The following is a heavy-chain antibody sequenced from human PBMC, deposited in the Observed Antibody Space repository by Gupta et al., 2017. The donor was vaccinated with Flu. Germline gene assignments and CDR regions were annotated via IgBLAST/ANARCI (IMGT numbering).Heavy chain of an antibody. D-gene: IGHD1-26*01. CDR3: ARTPRVGAFEY. CDR2: INPDGGST. CDR1: FTEYY. J-gene: IGHJ4*02. V-gene: IGHV1-46*01. Sequence: FTEYYIHWVRQAPGQGLEWMEKINPDGGSTRYAQRVQGRVTMTRDTSTNIVYMELSSLRSDDTAMYYWARTPRVGAFEYWGQVTLVAVSS.